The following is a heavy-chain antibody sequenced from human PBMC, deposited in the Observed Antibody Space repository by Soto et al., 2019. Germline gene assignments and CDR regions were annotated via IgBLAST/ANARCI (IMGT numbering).Heavy chain of an antibody. Sequence: PGGSLRVSSAASGFTFSNYAMSWVRQAPGKGLEWVSSISDSGDNTDSADSVRGRFIVSRDNSKATVYLQMNSLRADDTAVYYCVKGSLSAVASIDYWGQGTLVTVSS. D-gene: IGHD6-19*01. J-gene: IGHJ4*02. CDR3: VKGSLSAVASIDY. V-gene: IGHV3-23*01. CDR1: GFTFSNYA. CDR2: ISDSGDNT.